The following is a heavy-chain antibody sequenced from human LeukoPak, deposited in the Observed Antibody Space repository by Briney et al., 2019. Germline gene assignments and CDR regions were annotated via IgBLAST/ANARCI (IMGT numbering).Heavy chain of an antibody. CDR2: ISAYNGNT. J-gene: IGHJ6*03. D-gene: IGHD3-10*01. CDR3: ARARSGFPAYYYYMDV. Sequence: ASVKVSCKASGYTFTSYGISWVRQAPGQGLEWMGWISAYNGNTNYAQKLQGRVTMTTDTSTSTAYMELRSLRSDDTAVYYCARARSGFPAYYYYMDVWGKGTTVTVSS. CDR1: GYTFTSYG. V-gene: IGHV1-18*01.